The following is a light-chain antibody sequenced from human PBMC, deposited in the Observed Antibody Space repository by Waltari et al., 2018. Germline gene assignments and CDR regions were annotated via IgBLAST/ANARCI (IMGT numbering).Light chain of an antibody. CDR3: CSYAGRATWA. J-gene: IGLJ3*02. CDR1: SSDFGGYYY. Sequence: QSALTQPRSVSGSPGHSVTISCTGTSSDFGGYYYVSWYQQYPGKAPQLVIYDVSKRPSGVPDRFSGSKSGNTASLTISGLQAEDEADYNCCSYAGRATWAFGGGTKLTVL. V-gene: IGLV2-11*01. CDR2: DVS.